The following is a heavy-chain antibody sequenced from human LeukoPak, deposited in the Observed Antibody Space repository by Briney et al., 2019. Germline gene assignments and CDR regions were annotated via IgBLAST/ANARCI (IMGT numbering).Heavy chain of an antibody. CDR3: AKMTTGRNWFDP. Sequence: GGXLXLSCAVSGFTFSSYVMSWVRQAPGKGLEWVSAISSSGNSTYYADSLKGRFTISRDNSKNTLYLQMNSLRAEDTAVYYCAKMTTGRNWFDPWGQGTLVTVSS. D-gene: IGHD3-9*01. J-gene: IGHJ5*02. V-gene: IGHV3-23*01. CDR2: ISSSGNST. CDR1: GFTFSSYV.